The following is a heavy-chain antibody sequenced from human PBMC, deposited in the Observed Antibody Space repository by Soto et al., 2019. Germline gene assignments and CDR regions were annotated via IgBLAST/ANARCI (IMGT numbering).Heavy chain of an antibody. D-gene: IGHD3-9*01. Sequence: EVQLLESGGGLEQPGGSLRLSCVASGFTFSNYAMNWLRQAPGKGLEWVSSISGSDDRTFFADSVKGRFTISRDKSKDTVFLQMNNLRGEDTALYYCTKGGRGIDIFFDSWGHGTLVSVSS. CDR1: GFTFSNYA. J-gene: IGHJ4*01. CDR2: ISGSDDRT. V-gene: IGHV3-23*01. CDR3: TKGGRGIDIFFDS.